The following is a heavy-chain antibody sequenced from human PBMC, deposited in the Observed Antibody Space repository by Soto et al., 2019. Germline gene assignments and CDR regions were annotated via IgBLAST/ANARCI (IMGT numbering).Heavy chain of an antibody. CDR1: GYTLTSYG. CDR2: ISAYNGNT. Sequence: ASVKVSCKASGYTLTSYGVSWVRQAPGQGLEWMGRISAYNGNTNYAQKLQGRVTMTTDTSTSTAYMELRSLRSDDTAVYYCASQGRLRSNLQHWGQGTLVTVSS. V-gene: IGHV1-18*01. J-gene: IGHJ1*01. D-gene: IGHD4-17*01. CDR3: ASQGRLRSNLQH.